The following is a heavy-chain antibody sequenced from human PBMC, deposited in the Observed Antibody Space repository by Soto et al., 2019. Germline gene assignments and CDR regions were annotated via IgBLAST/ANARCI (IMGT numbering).Heavy chain of an antibody. V-gene: IGHV3-23*01. CDR2: ISGSGGST. J-gene: IGHJ6*02. Sequence: PGGSLRLSCAASGFTFSSYAMSWVRQAPGKGLEWVSAISGSGGSTYYADSVKGRFTISRDNSKNTLYLQMNSLRAEDTAVYYCAKDNAEYYYYYGMDVWGQGTTVTVSS. CDR3: AKDNAEYYYYYGMDV. CDR1: GFTFSSYA.